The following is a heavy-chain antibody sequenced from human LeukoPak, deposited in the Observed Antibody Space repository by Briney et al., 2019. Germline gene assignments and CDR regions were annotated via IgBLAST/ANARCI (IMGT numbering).Heavy chain of an antibody. V-gene: IGHV4-34*01. CDR1: GGSFSGYY. Sequence: PSETLSLTCAVYGGSFSGYYWSWIRQPPGKGLEWIGEINHSGSTNYNPSLKSRVTISVDTSKNQFSLKLSSVTAADTAVYYCARDHYVGYFDYWGQGTLVTVSS. CDR2: INHSGST. J-gene: IGHJ4*02. CDR3: ARDHYVGYFDY. D-gene: IGHD4-17*01.